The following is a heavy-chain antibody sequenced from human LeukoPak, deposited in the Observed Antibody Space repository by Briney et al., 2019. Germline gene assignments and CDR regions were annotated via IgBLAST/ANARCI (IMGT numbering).Heavy chain of an antibody. CDR3: ARDFYGSGSYQFDY. D-gene: IGHD3-10*01. V-gene: IGHV3-66*01. J-gene: IGHJ4*02. CDR2: IHRGETT. CDR1: GFTVSNNY. Sequence: PGGSLRLSCAASGFTVSNNYMNWVRQAPGKGLEWVSAIHRGETTHYADSVKGRFTISRDHSQNTLYLRMNDRRAEDTAVYYCARDFYGSGSYQFDYWGQGTLVTVSS.